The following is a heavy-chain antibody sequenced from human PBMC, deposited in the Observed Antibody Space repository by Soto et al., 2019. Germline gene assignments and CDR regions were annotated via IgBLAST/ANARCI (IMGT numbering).Heavy chain of an antibody. Sequence: PSETLSLTCAVSGGSISSGGYSWSWIRQPPGKGLEWIGYIYHSGSTYYNPSLKSRVTISVDRSKNQFSLKLSSVTAADTAVYYCARSHRHYYDSIGYGAWFDPWGQGTMVTVYS. CDR3: ARSHRHYYDSIGYGAWFDP. CDR1: GGSISSGGYS. CDR2: IYHSGST. V-gene: IGHV4-30-2*01. D-gene: IGHD3-22*01. J-gene: IGHJ5*02.